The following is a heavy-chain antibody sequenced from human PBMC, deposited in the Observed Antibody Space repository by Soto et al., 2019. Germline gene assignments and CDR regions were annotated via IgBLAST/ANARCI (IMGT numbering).Heavy chain of an antibody. CDR1: GFTFTSSA. Sequence: SVKVSCKASGFTFTSSAVQWVRQARGQRFEWIGWIVVGSGNTNYAQKFQERVTITRDMSTSTAYMELSSLRSEDTAVYYCAAERITIFGVVMIGFEPWGQGTLVTVSS. CDR2: IVVGSGNT. D-gene: IGHD3-3*01. V-gene: IGHV1-58*01. J-gene: IGHJ5*02. CDR3: AAERITIFGVVMIGFEP.